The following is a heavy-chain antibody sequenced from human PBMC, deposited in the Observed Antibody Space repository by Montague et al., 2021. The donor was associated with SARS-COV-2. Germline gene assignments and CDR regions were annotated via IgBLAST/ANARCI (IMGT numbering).Heavy chain of an antibody. CDR3: ARDRGGSVSSGPYYYGMDV. J-gene: IGHJ6*02. CDR2: ISSSSNPI. D-gene: IGHD6-19*01. V-gene: IGHV3-48*04. CDR1: GFTFSSYS. Sequence: SLRLSCAASGFTFSSYSMNWVRQAPGKGLEWVSYISSSSNPIYYSDSLHGRFTISRDNAKNSLYLQMNSLRAEDTAVYYCARDRGGSVSSGPYYYGMDVWGQGTTVTVSS.